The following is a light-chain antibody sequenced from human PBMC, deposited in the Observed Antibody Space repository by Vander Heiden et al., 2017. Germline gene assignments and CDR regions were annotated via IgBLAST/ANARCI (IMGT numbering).Light chain of an antibody. CDR3: SSYSSSSTPVV. V-gene: IGLV2-14*03. J-gene: IGLJ2*01. Sequence: QSALTQPASVSGSPGQSVTISRTGTSSDVGAYNYVSWYQQHPGKAPKLMIYAVSNRPSGVSDRFSGSKSVNTASLTISGLQAEDEADYYCSSYSSSSTPVVFGGGTKVTVL. CDR2: AVS. CDR1: SSDVGAYNY.